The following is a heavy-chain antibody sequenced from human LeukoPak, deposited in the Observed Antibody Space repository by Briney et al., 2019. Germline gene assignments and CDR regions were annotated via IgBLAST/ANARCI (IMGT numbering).Heavy chain of an antibody. D-gene: IGHD3-16*01. CDR2: IYYSGST. Sequence: SETLSLTCTVSGGSINSGDYYWSWIRQPPGKGLEWIGYIYYSGSTNYNPSLKSRVTISVDTSKNQFSLKLSSVTAADTAVYYCAREGGGNFDYWGQGTLVTVSS. J-gene: IGHJ4*02. CDR3: AREGGGNFDY. V-gene: IGHV4-61*08. CDR1: GGSINSGDYY.